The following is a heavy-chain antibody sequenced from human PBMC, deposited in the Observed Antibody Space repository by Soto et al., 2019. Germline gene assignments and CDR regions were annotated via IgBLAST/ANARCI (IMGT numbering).Heavy chain of an antibody. D-gene: IGHD3-3*01. Sequence: GGSLRLSCAASGFTFSTYAMTWVRQSPGKGLEWVSIISSSGDGTYYVDSVKGRFTISRDNSRNTLSLQMNSLRAEDTAVYYCAKNGDFWSWGMDVWGQGTTVTVSS. CDR1: GFTFSTYA. CDR2: ISSSGDGT. V-gene: IGHV3-23*01. J-gene: IGHJ6*02. CDR3: AKNGDFWSWGMDV.